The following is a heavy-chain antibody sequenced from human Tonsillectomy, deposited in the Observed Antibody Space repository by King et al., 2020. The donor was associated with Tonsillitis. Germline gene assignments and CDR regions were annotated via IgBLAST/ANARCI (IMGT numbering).Heavy chain of an antibody. D-gene: IGHD3-3*01. V-gene: IGHV4-30-4*01. J-gene: IGHJ3*02. CDR1: GGSISSGDYY. Sequence: LQLQESGPGLVKPSQTLSLTCTVSGGSISSGDYYWSWIRQPPGKGLEWIGYIYYSGSTYYNPSLKSRVTISVDTSKNQFSLKLSSVTAADTAVYYCATNDFWSGSNDAFDIWGQGTMVTVSS. CDR2: IYYSGST. CDR3: ATNDFWSGSNDAFDI.